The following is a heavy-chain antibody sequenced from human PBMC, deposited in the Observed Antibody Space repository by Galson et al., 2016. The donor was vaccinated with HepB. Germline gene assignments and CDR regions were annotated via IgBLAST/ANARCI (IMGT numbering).Heavy chain of an antibody. CDR3: ARGLYCSSTSCNTAPFEY. Sequence: SETLSLTCTVSGGSISHYYWNWIRQSPGKGLDWIGYIYYSGSTTYNPSLKSRATISVDTSKNQFSLKLTSLTAADTAVYYCARGLYCSSTSCNTAPFEYWGQGTLVTVSS. D-gene: IGHD2-2*01. CDR1: GGSISHYY. V-gene: IGHV4-59*01. CDR2: IYYSGST. J-gene: IGHJ4*02.